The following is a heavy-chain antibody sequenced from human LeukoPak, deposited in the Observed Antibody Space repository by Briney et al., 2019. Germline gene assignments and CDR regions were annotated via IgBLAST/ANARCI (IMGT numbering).Heavy chain of an antibody. CDR1: GYTLTELS. Sequence: EASVKVSCKVSGYTLTELSMHWVRQAPGKGLEWMGGFDPEDGETIYAQKFQGRVTMTEDTSTDTAYMELSSLRSEDTAVCYCATAVWFGDPPGDYWGQGTLVTVSS. V-gene: IGHV1-24*01. CDR2: FDPEDGET. J-gene: IGHJ4*02. D-gene: IGHD3-10*01. CDR3: ATAVWFGDPPGDY.